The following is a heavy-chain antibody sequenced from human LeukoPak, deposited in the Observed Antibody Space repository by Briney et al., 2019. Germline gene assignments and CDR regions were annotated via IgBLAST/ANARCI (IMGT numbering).Heavy chain of an antibody. J-gene: IGHJ4*02. D-gene: IGHD5-12*01. Sequence: SETLSLTCTVSGDSISSSNCYWGWIRQPPGKGLEWIGSIYFSGGTYYNASLKSRVTISVDTSKNQFSLKLSSVTAADTAVYYCARQENIVATHLDYWGQGTLVTVSS. CDR2: IYFSGGT. CDR1: GDSISSSNCY. CDR3: ARQENIVATHLDY. V-gene: IGHV4-39*01.